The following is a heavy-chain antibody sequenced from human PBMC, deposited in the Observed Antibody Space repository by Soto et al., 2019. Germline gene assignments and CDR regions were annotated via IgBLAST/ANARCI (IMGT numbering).Heavy chain of an antibody. Sequence: PSETLSLTCTVSGGSISSGGYYWSWVRQAPGKGLEWVSAISGSGGSTYYADSVKGRFTISRDNSKNTLYLQMNSLRAEDTAVYYCAKIGGVRVAAAALQDFDYWGQGTLVTVSS. CDR1: GGSISSGGYY. V-gene: IGHV3-23*01. D-gene: IGHD6-13*01. CDR3: AKIGGVRVAAAALQDFDY. CDR2: ISGSGGST. J-gene: IGHJ4*02.